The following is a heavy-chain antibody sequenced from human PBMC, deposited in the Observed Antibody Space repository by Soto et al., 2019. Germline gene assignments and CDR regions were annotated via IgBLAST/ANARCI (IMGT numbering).Heavy chain of an antibody. Sequence: ASVKVSCKASGYTFTSYYMHWVRQAPGQGLEWMGIINPSGGSTSYAQKFQGRVTMTRDTSTSTVYMELSSLRSEDTAVYYCARDTPYGTFGGHYSYGMHVWGPGILVTVFS. CDR2: INPSGGST. D-gene: IGHD3-10*01. CDR3: ARDTPYGTFGGHYSYGMHV. J-gene: IGHJ6*02. CDR1: GYTFTSYY. V-gene: IGHV1-46*01.